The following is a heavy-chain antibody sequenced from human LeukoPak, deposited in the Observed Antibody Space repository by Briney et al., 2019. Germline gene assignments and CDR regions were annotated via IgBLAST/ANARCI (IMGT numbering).Heavy chain of an antibody. CDR3: ARGRGRGYFDY. J-gene: IGHJ4*02. Sequence: GSLRLSCAASGFTFSSYSMNWVRQPPGKGLEWIGEINHSGSTNYNPSLKSRVTISVDTSKNQFSLKLSSVTAADTAVYYCARGRGRGYFDYWGQGTLVTVSS. V-gene: IGHV4-34*01. CDR2: INHSGST. D-gene: IGHD3-10*01. CDR1: GFTFSSYS.